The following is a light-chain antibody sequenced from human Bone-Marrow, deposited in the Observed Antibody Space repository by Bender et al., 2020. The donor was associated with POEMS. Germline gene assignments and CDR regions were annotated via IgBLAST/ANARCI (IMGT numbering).Light chain of an antibody. CDR3: SSYTRGKTLV. Sequence: SYVLTQPPSVSVAPGQTARIACGGDNIASKSVHWHQQKSGQAPVLVVYDDTDRPSGIPERFSGSNSGNTATLTISGLQAEDGADYYCSSYTRGKTLVFGGGTKLTVL. CDR1: NIASKS. J-gene: IGLJ2*01. V-gene: IGLV3-21*02. CDR2: DDT.